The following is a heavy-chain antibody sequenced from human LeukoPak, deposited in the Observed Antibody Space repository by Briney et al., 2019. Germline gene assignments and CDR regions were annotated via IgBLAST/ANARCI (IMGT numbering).Heavy chain of an antibody. CDR2: IYYTGST. V-gene: IGHV4-59*08. CDR1: GGSISSYY. Sequence: SETLSLTCTVSGGSISSYYWSWIRQPPGKGLEWIGYIYYTGSTNYNPSLKSRVTISVDTSKNQFSLKLSSVTAADTAVYYCARHVLMITFGGVIAANWFDPWGQGTLVTVSS. CDR3: ARHVLMITFGGVIAANWFDP. J-gene: IGHJ5*02. D-gene: IGHD3-16*02.